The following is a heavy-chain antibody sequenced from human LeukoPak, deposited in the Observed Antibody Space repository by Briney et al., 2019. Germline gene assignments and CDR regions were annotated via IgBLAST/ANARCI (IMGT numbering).Heavy chain of an antibody. D-gene: IGHD3-3*01. CDR3: TTANDFWSGYYTD. J-gene: IGHJ4*02. V-gene: IGHV3-15*01. CDR2: IKSKTDGGTT. CDR1: GFTFSNAW. Sequence: GGSLRLSCAASGFTFSNAWMSWVRQAPGKGLEWVGRIKSKTDGGTTDYAAPVKGRFTISRDDSKNTLYLQMNSLKTEDTAVYYCTTANDFWSGYYTDWGQGTLVTVSS.